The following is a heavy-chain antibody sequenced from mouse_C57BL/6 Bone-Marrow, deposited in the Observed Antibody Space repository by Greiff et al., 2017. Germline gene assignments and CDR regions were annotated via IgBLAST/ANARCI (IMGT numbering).Heavy chain of an antibody. J-gene: IGHJ4*01. CDR3: ARSGDGYPYAMDY. Sequence: VQLQQPGAELVMPGASVKLSCKASGYTFTSYWMHWVKQRPGQGLEWIGEIDPSDSYTNYNQQFKGKSTLTVDKSSSAAYMQISSLTSEYSAVYYGARSGDGYPYAMDYWGQGTSVTVSS. CDR2: IDPSDSYT. V-gene: IGHV1-69*01. D-gene: IGHD2-3*01. CDR1: GYTFTSYW.